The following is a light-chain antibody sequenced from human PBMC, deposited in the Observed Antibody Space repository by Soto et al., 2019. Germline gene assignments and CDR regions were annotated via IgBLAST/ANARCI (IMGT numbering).Light chain of an antibody. CDR3: QQYDNWPQT. Sequence: EIVVTKSSATVSVSPGERATLSCRASQSIRSGLAWYQQKPGQPPRLLIYGASTRATGIPARFSGSGSGTEFTLTISSLQSEDFAVYYCQQYDNWPQTFGQGTKVDNK. CDR1: QSIRSG. V-gene: IGKV3-15*01. CDR2: GAS. J-gene: IGKJ1*01.